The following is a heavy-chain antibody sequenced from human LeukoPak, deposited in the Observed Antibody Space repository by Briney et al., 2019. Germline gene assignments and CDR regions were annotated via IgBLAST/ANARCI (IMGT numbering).Heavy chain of an antibody. V-gene: IGHV4-59*01. Sequence: SETLSLTCSVSGDSISGYYWSWLRQPPGKGLQWIGYIFYSGGTNYNLSLKSRVTISVDTSKNQFSLKLSSVTAADTAVYYCARMSSSWYWFDPWGQGTLVTVSS. J-gene: IGHJ5*02. CDR1: GDSISGYY. CDR2: IFYSGGT. D-gene: IGHD6-13*01. CDR3: ARMSSSWYWFDP.